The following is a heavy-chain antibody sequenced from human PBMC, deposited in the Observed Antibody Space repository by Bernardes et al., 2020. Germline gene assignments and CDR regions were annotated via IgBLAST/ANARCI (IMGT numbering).Heavy chain of an antibody. CDR1: GFTFSSYW. V-gene: IGHV3-7*01. Sequence: GRSLRLSCAASGFTFSSYWMSWVRQAPGKGLEWVANIKQDGSEKYYVDSVKGRFTISRDNAKNSLYLQMNSLRAEDTAVYYCAREVLWFGELLWSGGNWFDPWGQGTLVTVSS. CDR3: AREVLWFGELLWSGGNWFDP. CDR2: IKQDGSEK. D-gene: IGHD3-10*01. J-gene: IGHJ5*02.